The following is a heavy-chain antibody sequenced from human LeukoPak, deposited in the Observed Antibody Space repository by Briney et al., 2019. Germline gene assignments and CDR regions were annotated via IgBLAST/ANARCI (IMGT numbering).Heavy chain of an antibody. CDR2: ISGSGGST. CDR3: AKNMRGYSYGIDY. Sequence: EGSLRLSCAASGFTVSSNYMSWVRQAPGKGLEWVSAISGSGGSTYYADSVKGRVTISRDNSKNTLYLQMNSLRAEDTAVYYCAKNMRGYSYGIDYWGQGTLVTVSS. V-gene: IGHV3-23*01. D-gene: IGHD5-18*01. J-gene: IGHJ4*02. CDR1: GFTVSSNY.